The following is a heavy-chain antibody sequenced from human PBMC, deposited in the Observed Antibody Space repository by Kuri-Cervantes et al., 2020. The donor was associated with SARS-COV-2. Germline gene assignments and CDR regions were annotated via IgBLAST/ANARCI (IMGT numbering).Heavy chain of an antibody. CDR3: AHGWFPLLVSDRGDYFDY. J-gene: IGHJ4*02. CDR2: IYWNDDK. V-gene: IGHV2-5*01. CDR1: GFSLTTSRVG. Sequence: SGPTLVKPTQTLTLTCTFSGFSLTTSRVGVGWIRQPPGKALEWLALIYWNDDKRYRPSLKSGLTITKDTSKTQVVLTVTNLDPVDTATYYCAHGWFPLLVSDRGDYFDYWGQGTLVTVSS. D-gene: IGHD5/OR15-5a*01.